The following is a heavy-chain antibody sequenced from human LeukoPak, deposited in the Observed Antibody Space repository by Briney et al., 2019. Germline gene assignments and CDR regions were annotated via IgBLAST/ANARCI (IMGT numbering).Heavy chain of an antibody. V-gene: IGHV4-4*07. J-gene: IGHJ6*02. CDR2: IYTSGST. CDR1: GGSISSYY. CDR3: ARHLRSMVRGVIYYGMDV. D-gene: IGHD3-10*01. Sequence: PSETLSLTCTVSGGSISSYYWSWIRRPAGKGLEWIGRIYTSGSTNYNPSLKSRVTMSVDTSKNQFSLKLSSVTAADTAVYYCARHLRSMVRGVIYYGMDVWGQGTTVTVSS.